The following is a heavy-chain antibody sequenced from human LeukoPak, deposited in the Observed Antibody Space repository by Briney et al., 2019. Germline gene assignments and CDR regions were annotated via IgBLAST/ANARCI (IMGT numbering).Heavy chain of an antibody. Sequence: PGGSLRLSCAPSGFTFRSYWMHWVRQAPGKGLVWVSRINSDGSSTSYADSVKGRFTISRDNSKNTLYLQMNSLRAEDTAVYYCAKYCSGGNCYSGLYWGQGTLVTVSS. CDR2: INSDGSST. J-gene: IGHJ4*02. D-gene: IGHD2-15*01. CDR1: GFTFRSYW. V-gene: IGHV3-74*01. CDR3: AKYCSGGNCYSGLY.